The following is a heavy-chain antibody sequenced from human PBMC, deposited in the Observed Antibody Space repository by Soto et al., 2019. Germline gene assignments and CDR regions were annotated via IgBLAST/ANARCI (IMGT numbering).Heavy chain of an antibody. CDR3: ARGRDYYDSSGPDDYDY. CDR2: ISYDGSNK. J-gene: IGHJ4*02. V-gene: IGHV3-30-3*01. CDR1: GFTFSSYA. Sequence: ESVGGVVQPGRSLRLSCAASGFTFSSYAMHWVRQAPGKGLEWVAVISYDGSNKYYADSVKGRFTISRDNSKNTLYLQMNSLRAEDTAVYYCARGRDYYDSSGPDDYDYWGQGTLVTVSS. D-gene: IGHD3-22*01.